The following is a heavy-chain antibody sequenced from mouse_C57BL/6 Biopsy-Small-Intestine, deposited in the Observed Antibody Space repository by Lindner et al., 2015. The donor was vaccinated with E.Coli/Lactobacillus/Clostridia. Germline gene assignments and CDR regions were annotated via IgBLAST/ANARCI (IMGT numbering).Heavy chain of an antibody. Sequence: VQLQESGPELVKPGASVKISCKASGYAFGNSWMNWVKQRPGKGLERIGRIYPGDGDTNYNGKFKGKATLTADKSSSTAYMQLSSLTSEDSAVYFCARCPYYYGSSYYAMDYWGQGTSVTVSS. D-gene: IGHD1-1*01. CDR1: GYAFGNSW. V-gene: IGHV1-82*01. CDR2: IYPGDGDT. J-gene: IGHJ4*01. CDR3: ARCPYYYGSSYYAMDY.